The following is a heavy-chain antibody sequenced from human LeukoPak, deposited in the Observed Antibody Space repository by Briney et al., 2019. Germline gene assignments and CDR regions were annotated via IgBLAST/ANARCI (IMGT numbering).Heavy chain of an antibody. Sequence: SETLSLTCAVYGGSFSGYYWSWIRQPPGKGLEWIGEINHSGSTNYNPSLKSRVTISVDTSKNQFSLELSSVTAADTAVYYCARALAARRGGIDYWGQGTLVTVSS. CDR3: ARALAARRGGIDY. CDR1: GGSFSGYY. J-gene: IGHJ4*02. D-gene: IGHD6-6*01. CDR2: INHSGST. V-gene: IGHV4-34*01.